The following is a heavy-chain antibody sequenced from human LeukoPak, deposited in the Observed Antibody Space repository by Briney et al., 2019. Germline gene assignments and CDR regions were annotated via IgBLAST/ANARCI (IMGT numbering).Heavy chain of an antibody. CDR1: GFTFSSYA. CDR3: ARRGGYSSSLPLDY. J-gene: IGHJ4*02. V-gene: IGHV3-64*01. D-gene: IGHD6-13*01. CDR2: ISSNGGST. Sequence: GGSLRLSCAASGFTFSSYAMHWVRQAPGKGLEYVSAISSNGGSTYYANSVKGRFTISRDNSKNTLYLQMGSLRAEDMAVYYCARRGGYSSSLPLDYWGQGTLVTVSS.